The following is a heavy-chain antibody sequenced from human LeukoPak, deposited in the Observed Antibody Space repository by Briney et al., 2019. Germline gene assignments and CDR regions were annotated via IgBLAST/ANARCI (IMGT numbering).Heavy chain of an antibody. J-gene: IGHJ6*02. CDR1: GGSISSGSYY. V-gene: IGHV4-61*02. D-gene: IGHD3-3*01. Sequence: SQTLSLTCTVSGGSISSGSYYWSWIRQPAGKGLEWIGRIYTSGSTNYNPSLKSRVTISVDTSKNQFSLKLSSVTAADTAVYNCARDRITIFGVVIIDHYGMDVWGQGTTVTVSS. CDR2: IYTSGST. CDR3: ARDRITIFGVVIIDHYGMDV.